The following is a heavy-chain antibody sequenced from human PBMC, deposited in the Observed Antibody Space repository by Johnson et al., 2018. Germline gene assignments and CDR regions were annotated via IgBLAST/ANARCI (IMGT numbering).Heavy chain of an antibody. D-gene: IGHD6-13*01. CDR3: AREVSAVGIAPAEYFQH. CDR2: IIPMFGTT. Sequence: QVQLVQSGAEVKKPGSSVKVSCKASGGTFSSYTISWVRQAPGQGLEWMGGIIPMFGTTNYAQKFQGRVTIIADESTSTAYMELSSRRSEDTAVYYCAREVSAVGIAPAEYFQHWGQGTLVTVSS. V-gene: IGHV1-69*01. J-gene: IGHJ1*01. CDR1: GGTFSSYT.